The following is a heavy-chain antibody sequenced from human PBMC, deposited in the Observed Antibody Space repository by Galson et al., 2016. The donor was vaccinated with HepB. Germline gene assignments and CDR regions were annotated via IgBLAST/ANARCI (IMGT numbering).Heavy chain of an antibody. D-gene: IGHD6-13*01. CDR2: IYYNGTT. V-gene: IGHV4-39*01. J-gene: IGHJ4*02. Sequence: SETLSLTCTVSGGSISTSNYYWGWIRQPPGKGLEWIGTIYYNGTTYYNPSLKSRVTISVDTSKNQFSLNLDSVTAADTAVYFCARRPSYMNSRYLWGQGTLVAVSS. CDR3: ARRPSYMNSRYL. CDR1: GGSISTSNYY.